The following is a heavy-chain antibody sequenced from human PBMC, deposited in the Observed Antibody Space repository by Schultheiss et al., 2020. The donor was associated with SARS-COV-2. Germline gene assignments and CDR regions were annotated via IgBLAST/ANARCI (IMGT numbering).Heavy chain of an antibody. CDR1: GFTFSSYG. CDR3: ASIGGTALTLSSIAVAGPGDY. D-gene: IGHD6-19*01. CDR2: IWYDGSNK. V-gene: IGHV3-33*01. J-gene: IGHJ4*02. Sequence: GGSLRLSCAASGFTFSSYGMHWVRQAPGKGLEWVAVIWYDGSNKYYADSVKGRFTISRDNSKNTLYLQMNSLRAEDTAVYYCASIGGTALTLSSIAVAGPGDYWGQGTLVTVSS.